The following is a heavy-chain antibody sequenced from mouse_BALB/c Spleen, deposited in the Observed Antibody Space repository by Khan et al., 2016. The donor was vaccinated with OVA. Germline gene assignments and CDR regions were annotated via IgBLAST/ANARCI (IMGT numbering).Heavy chain of an antibody. J-gene: IGHJ4*01. V-gene: IGHV2-6-4*01. Sequence: QVQLKESGPGLVAPSQSLSITCTVSGFSLSRYNVHWVRQPPGKGLEWLGMIWGGGGTDYTSALKSRLSISKYDSKRQVFLKMNSLQTDDTAMYYCTIAYYRYDCYYAMDYWGQGTSVTVSS. CDR2: IWGGGGT. D-gene: IGHD2-14*01. CDR1: GFSLSRYN. CDR3: TIAYYRYDCYYAMDY.